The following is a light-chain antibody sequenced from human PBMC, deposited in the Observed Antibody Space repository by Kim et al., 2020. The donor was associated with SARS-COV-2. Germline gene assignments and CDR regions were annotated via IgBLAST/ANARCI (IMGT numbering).Light chain of an antibody. CDR1: EGIHNY. CDR2: ATS. Sequence: SASVGDRVPNTGRASEGIHNYLAWFQQKPGKAPKSLVYATSTLQSGVPSRFSGSGSGTDFTLTISSLQPEDFATYYCQHYNNYAPTFGQGTKLEI. J-gene: IGKJ2*01. V-gene: IGKV1-16*01. CDR3: QHYNNYAPT.